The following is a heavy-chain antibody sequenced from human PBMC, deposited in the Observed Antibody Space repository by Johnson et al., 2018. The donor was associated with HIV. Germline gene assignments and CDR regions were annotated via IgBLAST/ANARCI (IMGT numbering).Heavy chain of an antibody. Sequence: VQLVESWGGVVRPGGSLRLSCAASGFTFDDYGMSWVRQAPGKGLEWVSGLNWNGGSTGYADSVQGRFTISRDNAKKSLYLQMNSLRAEDTAVYYCARDGRTGPYAFDIWGQGTMVTVSS. CDR1: GFTFDDYG. D-gene: IGHD7-27*01. J-gene: IGHJ3*02. V-gene: IGHV3-20*04. CDR3: ARDGRTGPYAFDI. CDR2: LNWNGGST.